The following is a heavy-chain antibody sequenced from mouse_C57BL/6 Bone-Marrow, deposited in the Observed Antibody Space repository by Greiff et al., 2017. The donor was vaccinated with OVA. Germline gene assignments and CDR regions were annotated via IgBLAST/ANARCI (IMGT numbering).Heavy chain of an antibody. D-gene: IGHD1-1*01. Sequence: EVKLVESGAELVRPGASVKLSCTASGFNIKDDYMHWVKQRPEQGLEWIGWIDPENGDTEYASKFQGKATITADTSSNTAYLQLSSLTSEDTAVYYCTTDYYGSSYLYAMDYWGQGTSVTVSS. CDR1: GFNIKDDY. CDR3: TTDYYGSSYLYAMDY. J-gene: IGHJ4*01. V-gene: IGHV14-4*01. CDR2: IDPENGDT.